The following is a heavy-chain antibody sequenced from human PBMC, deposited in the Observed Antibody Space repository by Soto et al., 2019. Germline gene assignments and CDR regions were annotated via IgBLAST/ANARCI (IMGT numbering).Heavy chain of an antibody. Sequence: SETLSLTCTVSGGSISSYYWSWIRQPPGKGLEWIGYIYYSGSTNYNPSLKSRVTISVDTSKNQLSLKLSSVTAEDTAVYYCARSDGRYWGQGTLVTVSS. CDR3: ARSDGRY. CDR1: GGSISSYY. J-gene: IGHJ4*02. CDR2: IYYSGST. V-gene: IGHV4-59*01.